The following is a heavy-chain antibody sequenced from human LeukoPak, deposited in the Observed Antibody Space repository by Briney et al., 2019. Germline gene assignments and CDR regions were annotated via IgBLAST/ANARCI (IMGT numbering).Heavy chain of an antibody. V-gene: IGHV4-39*01. J-gene: IGHJ6*02. CDR1: GGSISSSSYY. CDR2: IYYSGST. CDR3: ARVYSSGLYYYYYGMDV. Sequence: SETLSLTCTLSGGSISSSSYYWGWIRHPPGKGLEWIGCIYYSGSTYYNPSLKSRVTRSVDTSKNQFSLKLSSVTAADTAVYYCARVYSSGLYYYYYGMDVWGQGTTVTVSS. D-gene: IGHD6-19*01.